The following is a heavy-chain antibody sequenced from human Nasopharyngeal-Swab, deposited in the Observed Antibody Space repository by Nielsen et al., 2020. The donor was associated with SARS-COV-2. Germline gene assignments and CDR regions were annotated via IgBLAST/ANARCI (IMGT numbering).Heavy chain of an antibody. D-gene: IGHD5-24*01. J-gene: IGHJ5*02. CDR3: VKDLAYNEVS. Sequence: GESLKISCSASGFTFSLYAMHWVRQAPGKGLEWVSTINNRGDDTHYVDSVRGRFTVSRDNSKNTLYLQMNSLRGEDTAKYYCVKDLAYNEVSWGQGTLVTVSS. V-gene: IGHV3-23*01. CDR2: INNRGDDT. CDR1: GFTFSLYA.